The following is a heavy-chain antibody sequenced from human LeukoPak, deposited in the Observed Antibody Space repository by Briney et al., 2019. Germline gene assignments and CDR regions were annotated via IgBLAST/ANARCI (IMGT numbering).Heavy chain of an antibody. CDR3: ARHDRIQLWLVPFDY. CDR1: GDSISRSTYY. Sequence: SETLSLTCTVSGDSISRSTYYWAWIRQPPGKGLEWIGSIYYSGSTYYNPSLKSRVTISVDTSRNQFSLKLSSVTAADTAVYYCARHDRIQLWLVPFDYWGQGTLVTVSS. J-gene: IGHJ4*02. D-gene: IGHD5-18*01. V-gene: IGHV4-39*01. CDR2: IYYSGST.